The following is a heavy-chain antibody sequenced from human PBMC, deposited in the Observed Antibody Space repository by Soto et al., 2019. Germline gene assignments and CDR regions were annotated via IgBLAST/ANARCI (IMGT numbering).Heavy chain of an antibody. Sequence: PGGSLRLSCEASGFTLRNYAMTWIRQAPGKGLEWVSLISSNDVGTYYAESVKSRFTISTDQSRNTVYLQMDSLRADDTAIYYCAKAKNDYNWHNRPPFDXWGQVTLVTVSX. D-gene: IGHD1-20*01. CDR1: GFTLRNYA. V-gene: IGHV3-23*01. CDR3: AKAKNDYNWHNRPPFDX. J-gene: IGHJ4*02. CDR2: ISSNDVGT.